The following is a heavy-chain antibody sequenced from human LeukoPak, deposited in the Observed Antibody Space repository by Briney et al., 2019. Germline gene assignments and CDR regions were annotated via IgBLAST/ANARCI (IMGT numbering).Heavy chain of an antibody. CDR1: GFTFSSYG. Sequence: GGSLRLSCAASGFTFSSYGMHWVRQAPGKGLEWVAFIRYDGSNKYYADSVKGRFTISRDNSKNTLYLQMNSLRAEDTALYYCARNPYGDYRNVYFDYWGQGTLVTVSS. CDR3: ARNPYGDYRNVYFDY. J-gene: IGHJ4*02. CDR2: IRYDGSNK. V-gene: IGHV3-30*02. D-gene: IGHD4-17*01.